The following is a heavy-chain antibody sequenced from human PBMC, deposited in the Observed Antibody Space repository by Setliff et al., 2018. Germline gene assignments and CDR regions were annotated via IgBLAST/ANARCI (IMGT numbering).Heavy chain of an antibody. J-gene: IGHJ4*02. D-gene: IGHD3-22*01. CDR1: GFTFSNYG. Sequence: LSLSCAASGFTFSNYGMTWVRQAPGKGLEWISYISTSGSTIYYADSVKGRFTISRDKAHHSLNLQMTSLRAEDTAVYYCARGREIAVVWGQGTLVTVSS. V-gene: IGHV3-48*01. CDR3: ARGREIAVV. CDR2: ISTSGSTI.